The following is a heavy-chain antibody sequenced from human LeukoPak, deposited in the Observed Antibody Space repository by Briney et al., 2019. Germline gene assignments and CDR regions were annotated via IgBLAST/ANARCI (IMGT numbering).Heavy chain of an antibody. CDR1: GXTFSSYS. CDR2: ISSSGTTI. J-gene: IGHJ4*02. V-gene: IGHV3-48*02. CDR3: ARVWGLAVAGGEIEY. D-gene: IGHD6-13*01. Sequence: GGSLRLSCAASGXTFSSYSMNWVRQAPGKGLEWVSYISSSGTTIYYADSVKGRFTISRDNAKDSLYLQMNSLRDEDTAVYYCARVWGLAVAGGEIEYWGQGTLVTVSS.